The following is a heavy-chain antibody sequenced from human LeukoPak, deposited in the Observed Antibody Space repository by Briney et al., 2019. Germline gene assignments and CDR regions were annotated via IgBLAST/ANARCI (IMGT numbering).Heavy chain of an antibody. Sequence: GGSLRLSCAASGFTFSSYWMHWVRQAPGKGPVWVSRINGDGSDTTYVDSVKGRFTISRDNARNTLFLQMNSLRAEDTAVYYCASSGSYRFDYWGQGTLVTVSS. CDR2: INGDGSDT. CDR1: GFTFSSYW. V-gene: IGHV3-74*01. CDR3: ASSGSYRFDY. J-gene: IGHJ4*02. D-gene: IGHD1-26*01.